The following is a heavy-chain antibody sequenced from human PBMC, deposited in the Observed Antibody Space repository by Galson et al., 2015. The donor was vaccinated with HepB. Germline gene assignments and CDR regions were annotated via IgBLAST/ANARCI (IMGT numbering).Heavy chain of an antibody. CDR3: ARGGQWPQFYFFDY. J-gene: IGHJ4*02. Sequence: SVKASCKASGYSFSLYNLHWARQAPGQRLEWMGWVNIGNGNTKYSEKFQDRVTLTRDTSATTAYMELSSLEFEDTAVYYCARGGQWPQFYFFDYWGRGTLVTVSS. CDR1: GYSFSLYN. CDR2: VNIGNGNT. D-gene: IGHD5-24*01. V-gene: IGHV1-3*04.